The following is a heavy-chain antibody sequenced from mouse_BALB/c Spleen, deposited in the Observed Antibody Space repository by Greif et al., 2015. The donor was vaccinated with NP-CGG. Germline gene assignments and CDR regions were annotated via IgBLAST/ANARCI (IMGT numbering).Heavy chain of an antibody. V-gene: IGHV1S81*02. Sequence: QVQLKESGAELVKPGASVKLSCKASGYTFTSYYMYWVKQRPGQGLEWTGEINPSNGGTNFNEKFKSKATLTVDKSSSTAYMQLSSLTSEDSAVYYCTRSGYGNYFDYWGQGTTLTVSS. CDR1: GYTFTSYY. CDR2: INPSNGGT. D-gene: IGHD2-10*02. J-gene: IGHJ2*01. CDR3: TRSGYGNYFDY.